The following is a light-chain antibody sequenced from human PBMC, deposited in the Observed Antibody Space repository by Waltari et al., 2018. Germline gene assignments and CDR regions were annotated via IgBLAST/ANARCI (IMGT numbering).Light chain of an antibody. V-gene: IGLV1-51*02. Sequence: QSVLTQPPSVSAAPGQKVTISCSGSRPNLGSVHLSWYQQLPGTAPKLIIYENNKRPSGMPDRFSGSKSGTSATLRITGLQTGDEADYYCGTWDTSLSALIFGGGTKLTVL. J-gene: IGLJ2*01. CDR2: ENN. CDR3: GTWDTSLSALI. CDR1: RPNLGSVH.